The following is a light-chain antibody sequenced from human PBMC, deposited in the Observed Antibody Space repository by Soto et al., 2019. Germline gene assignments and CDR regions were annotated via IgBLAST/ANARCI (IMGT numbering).Light chain of an antibody. CDR3: SSHTSHSPYV. Sequence: QSVLTQPASVSGSPGQSITISCTGSSSDVGGHNYVSWYQQHPGKAPKLIIYEVSDRPSGVSDRFYGSKSGNTASLTISGLQVEDEADYYCSSHTSHSPYVFGIGTKLTVL. CDR1: SSDVGGHNY. CDR2: EVS. V-gene: IGLV2-14*01. J-gene: IGLJ1*01.